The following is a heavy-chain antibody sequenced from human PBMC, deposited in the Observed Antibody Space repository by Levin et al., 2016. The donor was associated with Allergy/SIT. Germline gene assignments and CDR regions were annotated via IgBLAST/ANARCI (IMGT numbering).Heavy chain of an antibody. CDR3: ARGYSGYRTFDS. Sequence: GGSLRLSCKGSGYSFTSYWIGWVRQMPGKGLEWMGIIYPGDSDTRYSPSFQGQVTISADKSINTAYLQWSSLKASDTAIYYCARGYSGYRTFDSWGQGTLVTVSS. J-gene: IGHJ4*02. CDR2: IYPGDSDT. D-gene: IGHD5-12*01. V-gene: IGHV5-51*01. CDR1: GYSFTSYW.